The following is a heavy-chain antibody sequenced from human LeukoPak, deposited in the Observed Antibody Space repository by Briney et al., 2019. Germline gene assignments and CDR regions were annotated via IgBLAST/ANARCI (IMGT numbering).Heavy chain of an antibody. V-gene: IGHV3-30*18. J-gene: IGHJ4*02. Sequence: GGSLRLSCAASGFTFSSYGMHWVRQAPGKGLEWVAVISYDGSNKYYADSVKGRFTISRDNSKNTLYLQMNSLRAEDTAVYYCVKDRAVTGTTPLGYWGQGTLVTVSS. CDR1: GFTFSSYG. CDR2: ISYDGSNK. D-gene: IGHD1-20*01. CDR3: VKDRAVTGTTPLGY.